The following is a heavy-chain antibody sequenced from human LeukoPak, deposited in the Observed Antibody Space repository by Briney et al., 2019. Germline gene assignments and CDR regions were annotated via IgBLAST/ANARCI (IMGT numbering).Heavy chain of an antibody. CDR3: AKENEYSSSVLDY. CDR2: ISGSGGNT. J-gene: IGHJ4*02. CDR1: GFTFSSYA. D-gene: IGHD6-6*01. Sequence: PGGSLRLSCAASGFTFSSYAMSWVRQAPGKGLEWVSTISGSGGNTYFSDSVKGRFTISRDNSKNTLYLQMNSLRAEDTTVYYCAKENEYSSSVLDYWGQGTLVTVSS. V-gene: IGHV3-23*01.